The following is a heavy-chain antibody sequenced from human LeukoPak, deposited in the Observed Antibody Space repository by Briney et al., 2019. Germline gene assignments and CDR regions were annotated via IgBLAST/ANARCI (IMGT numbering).Heavy chain of an antibody. V-gene: IGHV3-30-3*01. J-gene: IGHJ4*02. CDR1: GFTFSSYA. CDR3: ARAKY. Sequence: GRSLRLSCAASGFTFSSYAMHWVRQAPGKGLEWVAVISYDGSNKYYADSVKGRFTISRDNSKNTLYLQMNSLRAEDTAVYYCARAKYWGQGTLVTVSS. CDR2: ISYDGSNK.